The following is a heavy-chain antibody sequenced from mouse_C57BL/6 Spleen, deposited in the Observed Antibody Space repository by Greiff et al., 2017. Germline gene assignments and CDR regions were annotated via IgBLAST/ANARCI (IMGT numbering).Heavy chain of an antibody. V-gene: IGHV1-82*01. D-gene: IGHD1-1*01. CDR1: GYAFSSSW. J-gene: IGHJ2*01. Sequence: VQLQQSGPELVKPGASVKISCKASGYAFSSSWMNWVKQRPGKGLEWIGRIYPGDGDTNYNGKFKGKATLTADKASSTAYMQLSSLTSEYSAVYFCARRITTVVEGFDDWGQGTTLTVSS. CDR2: IYPGDGDT. CDR3: ARRITTVVEGFDD.